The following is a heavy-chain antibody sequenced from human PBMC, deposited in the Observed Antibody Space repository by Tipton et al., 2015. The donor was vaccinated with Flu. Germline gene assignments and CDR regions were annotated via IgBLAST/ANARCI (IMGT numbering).Heavy chain of an antibody. Sequence: PGLVKPSETLSLTCTVSSGSIRSTNYFCAWIRQPPGKRLELIGSIYPSGTTYYNPSLKSRVTISVDTSKNQFSVKLSSVTAADTAVYYCARDRVDSSGFIDYWGQGTLVTVSS. CDR1: SGSIRSTNYF. CDR3: ARDRVDSSGFIDY. V-gene: IGHV4-39*07. D-gene: IGHD3-22*01. J-gene: IGHJ4*02. CDR2: IYPSGTT.